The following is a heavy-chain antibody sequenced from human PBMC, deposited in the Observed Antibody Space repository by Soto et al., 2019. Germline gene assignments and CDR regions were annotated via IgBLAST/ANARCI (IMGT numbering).Heavy chain of an antibody. Sequence: QVQLVESGGGVVQPGRSLRLSCATSGFTFNNYAMHWVRQAPGKGLEWVAVISFDGSNQYYADSVKGRFTISRDNSKNTLYLQMDSLGVEDTAVFNCARDRPGGFGYSWDENLYYYGMDVWGQGTTVIVSS. J-gene: IGHJ6*02. CDR2: ISFDGSNQ. D-gene: IGHD5-18*01. V-gene: IGHV3-30-3*01. CDR1: GFTFNNYA. CDR3: ARDRPGGFGYSWDENLYYYGMDV.